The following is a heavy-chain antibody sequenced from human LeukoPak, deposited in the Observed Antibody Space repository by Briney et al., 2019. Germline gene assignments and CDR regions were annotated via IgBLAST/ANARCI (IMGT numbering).Heavy chain of an antibody. J-gene: IGHJ6*02. V-gene: IGHV1-69*01. CDR3: ARDGGNPHYYYYYGMDV. D-gene: IGHD4-23*01. Sequence: SVTVSCKASGGTFSSYAISWVRQAPGQGLEWMGGIIPIFGTANYAQKFQGRVTITADESTSTAYMELSSLRSEDTAVYYCARDGGNPHYYYYYGMDVWGQGTTVTVSS. CDR1: GGTFSSYA. CDR2: IIPIFGTA.